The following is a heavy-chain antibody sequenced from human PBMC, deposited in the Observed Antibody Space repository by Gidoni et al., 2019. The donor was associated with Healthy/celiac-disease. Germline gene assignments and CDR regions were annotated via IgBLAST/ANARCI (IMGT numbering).Heavy chain of an antibody. Sequence: CAVSGGSISSGGYSWSWIRQPPGKGLEWIGYIYHSGSTYYNPSLKSRVTISVDRSKNQFSLKLSSVTAADTAVYYCARVRSGIQLWYYFDYWGQGTLVTVSS. CDR2: IYHSGST. CDR3: ARVRSGIQLWYYFDY. D-gene: IGHD5-18*01. V-gene: IGHV4-30-2*01. J-gene: IGHJ4*02. CDR1: GGSISSGGYS.